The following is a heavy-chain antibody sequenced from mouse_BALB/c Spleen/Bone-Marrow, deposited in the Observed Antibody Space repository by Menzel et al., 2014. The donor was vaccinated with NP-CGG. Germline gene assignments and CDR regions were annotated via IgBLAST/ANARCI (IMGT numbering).Heavy chain of an antibody. D-gene: IGHD1-1*01. CDR2: IDPANGNT. Sequence: EVQGVESGAEIVKPGASVKSSCTTSGFNIEDSYIYWMKQRPEQGLEWIGRIDPANGNTKYDPKFQGKAAITVDTSSATAYLQLSSLTSEDTAVYYCARNYGSSLDHWGQGTTLTVSS. J-gene: IGHJ2*01. CDR3: ARNYGSSLDH. CDR1: GFNIEDSY. V-gene: IGHV14-3*02.